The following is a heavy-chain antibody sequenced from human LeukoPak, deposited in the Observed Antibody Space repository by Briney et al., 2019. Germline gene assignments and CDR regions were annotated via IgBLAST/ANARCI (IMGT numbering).Heavy chain of an antibody. D-gene: IGHD5-12*01. V-gene: IGHV3-15*01. J-gene: IGHJ4*02. Sequence: PGGSLRLSCAASGFTFSSYSMNWVRQAPGKGLEWVGRIQTRTDGGTTDYATPVKGRFTISRDDSKNTLYLQMNSLKTEDTAVYYCTTIHSGYAYYWGPGTLVTVSS. CDR3: TTIHSGYAYY. CDR2: IQTRTDGGTT. CDR1: GFTFSSYS.